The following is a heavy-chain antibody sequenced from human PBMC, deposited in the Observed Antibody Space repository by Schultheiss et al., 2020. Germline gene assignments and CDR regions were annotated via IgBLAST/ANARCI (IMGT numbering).Heavy chain of an antibody. CDR3: AREGQWLGNYYYYGMDV. CDR1: GYTFSNYG. CDR2: ISAYNGNT. D-gene: IGHD6-19*01. Sequence: ASVKVSCRASGYTFSNYGITWVRQAPGQGLEWMGWISAYNGNTNYAQKLQGRVTMTTDTSTSTAYMELRSLRSDDTAVYYCAREGQWLGNYYYYGMDVWGQGTTVTVAS. V-gene: IGHV1-18*01. J-gene: IGHJ6*02.